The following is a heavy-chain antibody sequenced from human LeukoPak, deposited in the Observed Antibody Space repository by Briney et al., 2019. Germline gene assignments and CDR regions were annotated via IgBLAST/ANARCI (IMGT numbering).Heavy chain of an antibody. CDR3: ARVGTVTHYYYYYGMDV. CDR2: IGAGGTYT. CDR1: GFTFNNYA. J-gene: IGHJ6*02. D-gene: IGHD4-17*01. V-gene: IGHV3-23*01. Sequence: GGSLRLSCAASGFTFNNYAMNWVRQAPGEGLQWVSGIGAGGTYTYYADSVKGRFTISRDNSKNTTYLQMNSLRAEDTAVYYCARVGTVTHYYYYYGMDVWGQGTTVTVSS.